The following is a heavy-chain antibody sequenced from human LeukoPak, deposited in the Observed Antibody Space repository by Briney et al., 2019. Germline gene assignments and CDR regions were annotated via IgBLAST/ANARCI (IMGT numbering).Heavy chain of an antibody. V-gene: IGHV3-21*01. CDR3: ARSISGYDSSGYPHDY. J-gene: IGHJ4*02. CDR1: GFIFGSYS. D-gene: IGHD3-22*01. Sequence: PGGSLRLSCAASGFIFGSYSMNWVRQAPGKGLEWVSSISSSSSYIYYADSVKGRFTISRDNAKNSLYLQMNSLRAEDTAVYYCARSISGYDSSGYPHDYWAREPWSPSPQ. CDR2: ISSSSSYI.